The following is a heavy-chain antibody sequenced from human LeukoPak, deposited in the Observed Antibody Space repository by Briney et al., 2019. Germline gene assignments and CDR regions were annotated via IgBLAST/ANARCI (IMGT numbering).Heavy chain of an antibody. D-gene: IGHD2-15*01. CDR1: GGSMTSSSYY. V-gene: IGHV4-39*07. Sequence: SETLSLTCTVSGGSMTSSSYYWGWIRQPPGKGLEWIGSIYYSGSTYYNPSLKSRITISVDTSKNQFSLKLNSVTAADTAVYYCARGGPVVVVAARFHYWGQGTLVTVSS. CDR2: IYYSGST. J-gene: IGHJ4*02. CDR3: ARGGPVVVVAARFHY.